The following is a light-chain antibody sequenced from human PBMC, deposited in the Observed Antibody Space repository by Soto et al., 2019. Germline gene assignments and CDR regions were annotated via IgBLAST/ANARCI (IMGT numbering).Light chain of an antibody. CDR3: QQYGSSPWT. Sequence: EIVLTQSPGTLYLSPGERATLSCRASQSVSSSYLAWYQQKPGQAPRLPIYGASSRTTGIPDRFSGSGSGTDFTLTISRLEPEDFAVYYCQQYGSSPWTFGQGTKVEIK. J-gene: IGKJ1*01. CDR1: QSVSSSY. CDR2: GAS. V-gene: IGKV3-20*01.